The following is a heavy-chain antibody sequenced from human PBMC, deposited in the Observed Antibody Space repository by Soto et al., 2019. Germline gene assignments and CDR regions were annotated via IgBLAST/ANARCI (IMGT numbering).Heavy chain of an antibody. CDR1: GGTFSSYA. Sequence: QVQLVQSGAEVKKPGSSVKVSCKASGGTFSSYAISWVRQAPGQGLEWMGGIIPIFGTANYAQKFQGRVTITADECTHTADMEMSSLRSEDTAVYYCACCPYASYYYYGMDVWGQGTTVTGSS. CDR3: ACCPYASYYYYGMDV. V-gene: IGHV1-69*19. J-gene: IGHJ6*02. CDR2: IIPIFGTA. D-gene: IGHD2-8*01.